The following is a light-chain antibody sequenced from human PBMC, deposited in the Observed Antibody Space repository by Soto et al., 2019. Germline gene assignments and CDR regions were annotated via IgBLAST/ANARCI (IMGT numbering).Light chain of an antibody. J-gene: IGKJ5*01. CDR1: QSVSSY. V-gene: IGKV3-11*01. Sequence: EIVLTQSPATLSLSPGERATLSCRASQSVSSYLAWYQQKPCQAPRLLIYDASSRATGIPARFSGSGSGTDFTLTISSLEPEDFAIYYCQQRSNWITFGQGTRLEIE. CDR2: DAS. CDR3: QQRSNWIT.